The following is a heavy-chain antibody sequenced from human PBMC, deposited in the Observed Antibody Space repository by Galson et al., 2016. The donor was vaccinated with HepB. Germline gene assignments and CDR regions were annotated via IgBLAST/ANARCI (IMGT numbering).Heavy chain of an antibody. V-gene: IGHV3-48*02. CDR1: GFNSSSYS. CDR2: IYDGPHPT. D-gene: IGHD3-10*01. Sequence: SLRLSCAASGFNSSSYSMNWVRQAPGKGLEWISYIYDGPHPTFYADSVKGRFAISSDKAKNSLYLQMNRLTDEDTAVYYCARDLENGSGSYYFDLWGQGIPVTVSS. J-gene: IGHJ4*02. CDR3: ARDLENGSGSYYFDL.